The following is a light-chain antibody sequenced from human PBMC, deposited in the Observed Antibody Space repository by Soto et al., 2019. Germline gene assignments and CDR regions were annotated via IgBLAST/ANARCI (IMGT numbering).Light chain of an antibody. V-gene: IGKV3-11*01. CDR1: QSIDTY. J-gene: IGKJ5*01. CDR2: DAS. CDR3: QQRQYWPPIT. Sequence: EIVLTQSPATLSSSPGERATLSCRASQSIDTYLAWYQQKPGQAPRLLIYDASDRATGIPARFSGSGSGTAFTLTISGLEPEDFALYYCQQRQYWPPITFGQGTRLEIK.